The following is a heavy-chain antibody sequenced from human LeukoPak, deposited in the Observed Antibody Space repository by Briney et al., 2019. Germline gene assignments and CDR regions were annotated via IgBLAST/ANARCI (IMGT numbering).Heavy chain of an antibody. Sequence: SETLPLTCTVSGGSINSYYWSWIRQPPGKGLEWIGYIYYSGSTNYNPSLKSRVTISVDTSKNQFSLKLSSVTAADTAVYYCATYSSGSRWFDPWGQGTLVTVSS. CDR3: ATYSSGSRWFDP. J-gene: IGHJ5*02. CDR1: GGSINSYY. V-gene: IGHV4-59*01. D-gene: IGHD6-19*01. CDR2: IYYSGST.